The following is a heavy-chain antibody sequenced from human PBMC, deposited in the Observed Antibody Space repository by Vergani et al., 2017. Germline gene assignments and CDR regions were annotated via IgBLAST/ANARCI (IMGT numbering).Heavy chain of an antibody. CDR1: GGSFSGYY. V-gene: IGHV4-34*01. CDR2: INHSGST. D-gene: IGHD3-3*01. J-gene: IGHJ6*03. Sequence: QVQLQESGPGLVRPSETLSLTCAVYGGSFSGYYWSWIRQPPGKGLEWIGEINHSGSTNYNPSLKSRVTISVDTSKNQFSLKLSSVTAADTAVYYCARGAGYDFWSGYYTPRYYMDVWGKGP. CDR3: ARGAGYDFWSGYYTPRYYMDV.